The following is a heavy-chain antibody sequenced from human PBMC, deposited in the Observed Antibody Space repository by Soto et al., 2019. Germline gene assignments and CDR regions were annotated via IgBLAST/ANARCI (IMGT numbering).Heavy chain of an antibody. CDR3: ARQDDFWSGDSCFDP. J-gene: IGHJ5*02. CDR2: LYYNGFT. Sequence: LDLEESGLRLVKPSETLSLTCTVSGGSISSGSYYWGWSRQPPGKGPEWIGSLYYNGFTYYNPSLKSRLTISVDTSKNQFSLKLTSVTAADTAVYYCARQDDFWSGDSCFDPWGQGTLVTVSS. D-gene: IGHD3-3*01. V-gene: IGHV4-39*01. CDR1: GGSISSGSYY.